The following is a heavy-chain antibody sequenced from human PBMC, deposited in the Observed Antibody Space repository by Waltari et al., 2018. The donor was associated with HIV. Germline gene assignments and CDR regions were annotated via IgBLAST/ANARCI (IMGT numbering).Heavy chain of an antibody. Sequence: LVESGGAFVTPRGALNITCAGSCTPVTNGSTTRHRQAPGKGLQWLGQIRSITDGGATDYAAPLSGRFAISTDDFNNTMFLEMKTFKVDDTAVYYCTTFEMGTTRKFWGQGTLVTVSS. V-gene: IGHV3-15*02. J-gene: IGHJ4*02. CDR3: TTFEMGTTRKF. CDR2: IRSITDGGAT. D-gene: IGHD1-26*01. CDR1: CTPVTNGS.